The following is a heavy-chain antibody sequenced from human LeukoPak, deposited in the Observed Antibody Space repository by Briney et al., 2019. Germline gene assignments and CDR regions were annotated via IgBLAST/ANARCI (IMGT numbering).Heavy chain of an antibody. V-gene: IGHV3-9*01. J-gene: IGHJ4*02. CDR3: AKDQRPMVNYAWQYFDY. D-gene: IGHD1-7*01. CDR1: GFTFDDYA. Sequence: SGGSLRLSCEAAGFTFDDYAMHWVRQDPGKGLEWVSGISWNSGSIGYADSVKGRFTISRDNAKNSVYLQMNSLRAEDTAVYYCAKDQRPMVNYAWQYFDYWGQGTLVTVSS. CDR2: ISWNSGSI.